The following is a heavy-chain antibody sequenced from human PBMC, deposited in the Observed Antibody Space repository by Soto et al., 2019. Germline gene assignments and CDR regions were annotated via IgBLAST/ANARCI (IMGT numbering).Heavy chain of an antibody. CDR2: ISGSGVST. Sequence: GGSLRLSCAASGFTFSSYAMSWVRQAPGKGLEWVSAISGSGVSTYYADSVKGRFTISRDNFKNTLYLQMNSLRAEDTAVYYCAKDGISSKYYYYMDVWGKGTTVTVSS. J-gene: IGHJ6*03. CDR1: GFTFSSYA. V-gene: IGHV3-23*01. D-gene: IGHD1-26*01. CDR3: AKDGISSKYYYYMDV.